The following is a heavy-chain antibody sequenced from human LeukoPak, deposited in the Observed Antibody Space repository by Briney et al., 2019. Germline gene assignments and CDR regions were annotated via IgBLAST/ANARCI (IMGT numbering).Heavy chain of an antibody. CDR2: IYHSGST. Sequence: SETLSLTCTVSGYSISSGYYWGWIRQPPGKGLEWIGSIYHSGSTYYNPSLKSRVTISVDTSKNQFSLKLSSVTAADTAMYYCVTDGLELWGHWGQGTLVTVSS. CDR1: GYSISSGYY. J-gene: IGHJ4*02. D-gene: IGHD1-7*01. V-gene: IGHV4-38-2*02. CDR3: VTDGLELWGH.